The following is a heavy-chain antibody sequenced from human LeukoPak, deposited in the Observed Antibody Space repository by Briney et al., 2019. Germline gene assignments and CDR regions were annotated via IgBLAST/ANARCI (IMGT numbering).Heavy chain of an antibody. V-gene: IGHV1-18*01. CDR1: GYIFSNYG. J-gene: IGHJ5*02. Sequence: ASVKVSCKATGYIFSNYGISWVRQAPGHGLEWMGWISSGGNTNYAPKFQDRATMTTDTSMSTAYMELRSLRFDDTAEYYCARDFAWGSGGAPIDDNWLDPWGQGTLVTVSS. CDR3: ARDFAWGSGGAPIDDNWLDP. CDR2: ISSGGNT. D-gene: IGHD7-27*01.